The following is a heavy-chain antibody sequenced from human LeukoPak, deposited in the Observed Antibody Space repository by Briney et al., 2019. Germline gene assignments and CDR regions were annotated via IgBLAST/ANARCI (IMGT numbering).Heavy chain of an antibody. Sequence: SETLSLTCTVSGGSISSYYWIWIRQPAGKGLEWIGRIYTSGSTNYNPSLKSRVTMSVDTSKNQFSLKLSSVTAADTAVYYCAREGWYSSGWYPRHNWFDPWGQGTLVTVSS. CDR1: GGSISSYY. CDR2: IYTSGST. D-gene: IGHD6-19*01. J-gene: IGHJ5*02. V-gene: IGHV4-4*07. CDR3: AREGWYSSGWYPRHNWFDP.